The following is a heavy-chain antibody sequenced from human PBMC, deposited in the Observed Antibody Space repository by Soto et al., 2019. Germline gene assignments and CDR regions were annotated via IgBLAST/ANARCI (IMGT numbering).Heavy chain of an antibody. V-gene: IGHV3-30-3*01. Sequence: GGSLRLSCAASGFTFSSYAMHWVRQAPGKGLEWVAVISYDGSNKYYADSVKGRFTISRDNSKNTLYLQMNSLRAEDTAVYYCARDVYYYGSGSYSDYWGQGTLVTVSS. J-gene: IGHJ4*02. D-gene: IGHD3-10*01. CDR1: GFTFSSYA. CDR3: ARDVYYYGSGSYSDY. CDR2: ISYDGSNK.